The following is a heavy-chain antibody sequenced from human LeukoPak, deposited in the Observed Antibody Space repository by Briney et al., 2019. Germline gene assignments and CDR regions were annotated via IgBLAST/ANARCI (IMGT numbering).Heavy chain of an antibody. CDR1: GFTFGDYA. V-gene: IGHV3-49*04. Sequence: GGSLRLSCTASGFTFGDYAMSWVRQAPGKGLEWVGFIRSKAYGGTTEYAASVKGRFTISRDDSKSIAYLQMNSLKTEDTAVYYCTRDRLQLWLQVFDYWGQGTLVTVSS. CDR3: TRDRLQLWLQVFDY. CDR2: IRSKAYGGTT. D-gene: IGHD5-18*01. J-gene: IGHJ4*02.